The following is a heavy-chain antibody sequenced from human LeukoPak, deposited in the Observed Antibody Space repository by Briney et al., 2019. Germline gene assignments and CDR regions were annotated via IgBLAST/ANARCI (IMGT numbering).Heavy chain of an antibody. J-gene: IGHJ6*02. CDR3: ARDGPEGIAAAGYYYYGMDV. CDR1: GFIVSSNY. V-gene: IGHV3-53*01. D-gene: IGHD6-13*01. CDR2: IYSGGST. Sequence: GGFLRLSCAASGFIVSSNYMSWVRQAPGKGLEWVSVIYSGGSTYYADSVKGRFTISRDNSKNTLYLQMDSLRAEDTAVYYCARDGPEGIAAAGYYYYGMDVWGQGTTVTVSS.